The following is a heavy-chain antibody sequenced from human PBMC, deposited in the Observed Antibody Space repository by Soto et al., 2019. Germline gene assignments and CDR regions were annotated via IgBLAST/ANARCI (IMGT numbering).Heavy chain of an antibody. J-gene: IGHJ6*02. V-gene: IGHV5-10-1*01. CDR3: AKGLVPRAGMVV. D-gene: IGHD6-6*01. CDR1: GYSFTSYW. CDR2: IDPSDSYT. Sequence: GESLKISCKGSGYSFTSYWISWVRQMPGKGLEWMGRIDPSDSYTNYSPSFQGHVTISADKSISTAYLQWSSLKASDTAMYYCAKGLVPRAGMVVWGQGTTVTVSS.